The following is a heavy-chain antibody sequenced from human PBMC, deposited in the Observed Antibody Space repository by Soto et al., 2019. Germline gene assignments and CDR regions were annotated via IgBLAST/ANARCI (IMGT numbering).Heavy chain of an antibody. J-gene: IGHJ4*02. CDR1: GGSISSGDYY. CDR2: IYYSGST. CDR3: AREVRAGFWSGYSTPYFDY. Sequence: SETLSLTCTVSGGSISSGDYYWSWIRQPPGKGLEWIGYIYYSGSTYYNPSLKSRVTISVDTSKNQFSLKLSSVTAADTAVYYCAREVRAGFWSGYSTPYFDYWGQGTLVTVSS. D-gene: IGHD3-3*01. V-gene: IGHV4-30-4*01.